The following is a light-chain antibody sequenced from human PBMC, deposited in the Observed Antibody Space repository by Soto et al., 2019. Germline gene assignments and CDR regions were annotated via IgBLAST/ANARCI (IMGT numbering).Light chain of an antibody. V-gene: IGLV2-8*01. CDR3: SSPAGGGSPFV. CDR1: SSDVGGYNY. CDR2: DVN. Sequence: QSALTQPPSASGSPGQSVTISCTGTSSDVGGYNYVSWYQQHPGKAPKVMIYDVNKRPSGVPDRFSGSKSGNTASLTVSGRQAEDEADYYCSSPAGGGSPFVFGTGTKVTVL. J-gene: IGLJ1*01.